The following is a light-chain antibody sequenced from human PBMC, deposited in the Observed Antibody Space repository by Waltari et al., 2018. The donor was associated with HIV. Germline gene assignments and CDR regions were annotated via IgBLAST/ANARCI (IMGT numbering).Light chain of an antibody. CDR3: NSRDNNDNHVV. CDR1: SLRSYY. CDR2: GKN. V-gene: IGLV3-19*01. Sequence: SSELTQDPAVSVALGQTVRITCQGDSLRSYYASWYQQKPGQAPVLVIYGKNNRPSGIPDRFSSSSSGNTASLTITGAQAEDEADYYCNSRDNNDNHVVFGGGTKVTVL. J-gene: IGLJ2*01.